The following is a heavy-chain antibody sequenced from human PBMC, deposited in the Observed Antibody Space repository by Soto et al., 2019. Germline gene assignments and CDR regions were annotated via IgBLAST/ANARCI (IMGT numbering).Heavy chain of an antibody. Sequence: GGSLRLSCAASGFTFSSYSMNWVRQAPGKGLEWVSSISSSSSYIYYADSVKGRFTISRDNAKNSLYLQMNSLRAEDTAVYYCARGGYYGSGSKHVLWDYYYYMDVWGKGTTVTVSS. CDR2: ISSSSSYI. V-gene: IGHV3-21*01. CDR1: GFTFSSYS. J-gene: IGHJ6*03. D-gene: IGHD3-10*01. CDR3: ARGGYYGSGSKHVLWDYYYYMDV.